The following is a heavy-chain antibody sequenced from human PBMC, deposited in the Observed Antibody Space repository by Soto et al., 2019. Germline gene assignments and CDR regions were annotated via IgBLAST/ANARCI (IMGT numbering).Heavy chain of an antibody. J-gene: IGHJ6*02. CDR1: GGSFSGYY. CDR3: TRGKRYYYYGMDV. Sequence: QVQLQQWGAGLLKPSETLSLTCAVYGGSFSGYYWSWIRQPPGKGLEWIGEINHSGSTNYNPSLKSRVTISVDTSKNQFSLKLSSVTAADTAVYYCTRGKRYYYYGMDVWGQGTTVTVSS. V-gene: IGHV4-34*01. CDR2: INHSGST.